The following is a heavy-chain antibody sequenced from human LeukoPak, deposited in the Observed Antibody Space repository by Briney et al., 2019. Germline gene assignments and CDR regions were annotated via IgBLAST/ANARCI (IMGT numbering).Heavy chain of an antibody. CDR3: ARDQNY. V-gene: IGHV3-48*03. CDR1: GFTFSSYE. CDR2: ISSSGSTT. Sequence: GGSLRLSCAASGFTFSSYEMNWVRQAPGKGLEWVSYISSSGSTTHYADSVKGRFTVSRDNSKNMLYLQMNSLRVEDTAVYYCARDQNYWGQGTLVTVSS. J-gene: IGHJ4*02.